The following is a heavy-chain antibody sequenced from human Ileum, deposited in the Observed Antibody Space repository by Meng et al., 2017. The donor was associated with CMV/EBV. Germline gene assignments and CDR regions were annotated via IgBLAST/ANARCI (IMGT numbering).Heavy chain of an antibody. D-gene: IGHD1-26*01. CDR3: AREEVGATSRWGMDV. CDR2: ISSSGSTI. V-gene: IGHV3-48*03. CDR1: GLTFSSYE. J-gene: IGHJ6*02. Sequence: SCSVSGLTFSSYEMSWFRQAPGKGLEWVSYISSSGSTIYYADSVKGRFTISRDNAKDSLYLQMHSLSAEDTAVYYCAREEVGATSRWGMDVWGQGTTVTVSS.